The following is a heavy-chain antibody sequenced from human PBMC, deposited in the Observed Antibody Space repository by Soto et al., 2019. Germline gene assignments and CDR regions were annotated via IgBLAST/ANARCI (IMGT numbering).Heavy chain of an antibody. CDR2: RYYSEST. Sequence: LSLTCTVSGGSITTGGYYWSWIRQLPGKGLEWIGHRYYSESTYYNPSLKSRVSISLDTSKNQFSLKLSFVTAADTAMYYCARTKCSGGSCYSWSLDYWGQGTPVTVS. D-gene: IGHD2-15*01. V-gene: IGHV4-31*03. CDR1: GGSITTGGYY. CDR3: ARTKCSGGSCYSWSLDY. J-gene: IGHJ4*02.